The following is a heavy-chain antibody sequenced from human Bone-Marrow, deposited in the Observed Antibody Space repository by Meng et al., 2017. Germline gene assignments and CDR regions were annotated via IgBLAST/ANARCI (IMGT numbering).Heavy chain of an antibody. Sequence: GGSLRLSCKGSGYSFTSYWIGWVRQMPGKGLEWMGIIYPGDSDTRYSPSFQGQVTISADKSISTAYLQWSSLKASDTAMYYCARHGNDYGDYAGWEKDYYYYYGMDVWGQGTTVTVSS. CDR2: IYPGDSDT. CDR3: ARHGNDYGDYAGWEKDYYYYYGMDV. J-gene: IGHJ6*02. CDR1: GYSFTSYW. V-gene: IGHV5-51*01. D-gene: IGHD4-17*01.